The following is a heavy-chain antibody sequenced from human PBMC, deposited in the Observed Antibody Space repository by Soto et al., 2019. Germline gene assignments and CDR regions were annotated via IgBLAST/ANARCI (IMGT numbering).Heavy chain of an antibody. J-gene: IGHJ4*02. CDR1: GFTFSSYA. CDR3: AKEHSSGVDY. D-gene: IGHD6-19*01. V-gene: IGHV3-30-3*01. CDR2: ISYDGSNK. Sequence: GGSLRLSCAASGFTFSSYAMHWVRQAPGKGLEWVAVISYDGSNKYYADSVKGRFTISRDNSKNTLYLQMNSLRAEDTAVYYCAKEHSSGVDYWGQGTLVTVSS.